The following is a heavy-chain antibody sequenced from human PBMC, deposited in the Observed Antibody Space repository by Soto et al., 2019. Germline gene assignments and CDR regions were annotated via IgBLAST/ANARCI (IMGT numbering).Heavy chain of an antibody. D-gene: IGHD6-19*01. CDR3: AKDLRQWLVQALDY. CDR1: GFTFSSYG. J-gene: IGHJ4*02. CDR2: ISYDGSNK. V-gene: IGHV3-30*18. Sequence: QVQLVESGGGVVQPGRSLRLSCAASGFTFSSYGMHWVRQAPGKGLEWVAVISYDGSNKYYADSVKGRFTISRDNSKNTLYLQMNSLRAEDTAVYYCAKDLRQWLVQALDYWGQGTLVTVSS.